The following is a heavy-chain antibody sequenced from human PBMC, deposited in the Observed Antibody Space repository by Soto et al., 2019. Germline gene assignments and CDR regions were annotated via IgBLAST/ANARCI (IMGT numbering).Heavy chain of an antibody. J-gene: IGHJ6*02. Sequence: PGGSLRLSCAASGFTFSSYSMNWVRQAPGKGLEWVSSISSSSSYIYYADSVKGRFTISRDNAKNSLYLQMNSLRAEDTAVYYCARFTIFGVVIIPNGMDVWGQGTTVTV. CDR1: GFTFSSYS. CDR2: ISSSSSYI. D-gene: IGHD3-3*01. CDR3: ARFTIFGVVIIPNGMDV. V-gene: IGHV3-21*01.